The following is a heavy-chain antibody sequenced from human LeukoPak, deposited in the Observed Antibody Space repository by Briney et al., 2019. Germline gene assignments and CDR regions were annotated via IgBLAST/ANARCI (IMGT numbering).Heavy chain of an antibody. J-gene: IGHJ4*02. CDR2: INPNSGGT. V-gene: IGHV1-2*06. D-gene: IGHD2-2*01. CDR3: TRVKRAYCSSTSCPRFVDY. Sequence: ASVKVSCKASGYTFTGYYMHWVRQAPGQGLEWMGRINPNSGGTNYAQKFQDRGTMTRDTSISTAYMELSRLRSDDTAVYYCTRVKRAYCSSTSCPRFVDYWGQGTLVTLSS. CDR1: GYTFTGYY.